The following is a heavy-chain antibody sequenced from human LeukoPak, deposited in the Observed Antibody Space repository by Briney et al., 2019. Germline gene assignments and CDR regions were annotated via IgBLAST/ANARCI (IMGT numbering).Heavy chain of an antibody. CDR1: GGTFISYA. V-gene: IGHV1-69*04. Sequence: ASVKVSCKASGGTFISYAISWVRQAPGQGLEWMGRIIPILGIANYAQKFQGRVTITADKSTSTAYMELSSLRSEDTAVYYCARAGGARSPVYGSGIIDYWGQGTLVTVSS. D-gene: IGHD3-10*01. J-gene: IGHJ4*02. CDR2: IIPILGIA. CDR3: ARAGGARSPVYGSGIIDY.